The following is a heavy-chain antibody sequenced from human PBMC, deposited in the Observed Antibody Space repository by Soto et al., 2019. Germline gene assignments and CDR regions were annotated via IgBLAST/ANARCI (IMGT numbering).Heavy chain of an antibody. Sequence: QVQLVQSGAEVKKPGASVKVSCKASGYDFSSYGISWVRQAPGQGLEWMGWISASNGNRDYAQQFQGRVTMTSDTSRTSAYMELRSLRSDDTAVYYCVREPQRNDYWGPGTLVNVSS. D-gene: IGHD2-2*01. V-gene: IGHV1-18*04. J-gene: IGHJ4*02. CDR2: ISASNGNR. CDR3: VREPQRNDY. CDR1: GYDFSSYG.